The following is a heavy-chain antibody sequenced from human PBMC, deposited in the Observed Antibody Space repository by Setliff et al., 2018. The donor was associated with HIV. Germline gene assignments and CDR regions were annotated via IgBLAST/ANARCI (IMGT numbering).Heavy chain of an antibody. J-gene: IGHJ4*02. D-gene: IGHD1-26*01. CDR2: FNTETRNP. CDR1: GYTVTTYG. Sequence: ASVKVSCKASGYTVTTYGISWVRQAPGQGLEWMGWFNTETRNPMYAQAFKGRLVFSLDTSVSTAYLQINSRKAEDTAMYYCARVGSYWSTFDYWGQGALVTVSS. V-gene: IGHV7-4-1*02. CDR3: ARVGSYWSTFDY.